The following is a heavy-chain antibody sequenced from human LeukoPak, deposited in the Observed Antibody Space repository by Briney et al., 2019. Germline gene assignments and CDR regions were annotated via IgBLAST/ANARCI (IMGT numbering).Heavy chain of an antibody. CDR2: INPSGGST. V-gene: IGHV1-46*01. CDR3: ARDRIPRGYSYGSYYYYMDV. J-gene: IGHJ6*03. Sequence: ASVKVSCKASGYTFTSYYMHWVRQAPGQGLEWMGIINPSGGSTSYAQKFQGRVTMTRDMSTSTVYMELSSLRFEDTAVYYCARDRIPRGYSYGSYYYYMDVWGKGTTVTVSS. D-gene: IGHD5-18*01. CDR1: GYTFTSYY.